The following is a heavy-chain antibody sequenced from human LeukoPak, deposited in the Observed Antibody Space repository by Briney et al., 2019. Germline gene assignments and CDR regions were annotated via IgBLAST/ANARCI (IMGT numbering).Heavy chain of an antibody. D-gene: IGHD2-15*01. CDR1: GFTFSSCA. Sequence: PGGSLRLSCAASGFTFSSCAMSWIRQPPGKGLEWIGEINHSGSTNYNPSLKSRVTISVDTSKNQFSLKLSSVTAADTAVYYCASHNDQYCSGGSCYSDYWGQGTLVTVPS. V-gene: IGHV4-34*01. CDR2: INHSGST. CDR3: ASHNDQYCSGGSCYSDY. J-gene: IGHJ4*02.